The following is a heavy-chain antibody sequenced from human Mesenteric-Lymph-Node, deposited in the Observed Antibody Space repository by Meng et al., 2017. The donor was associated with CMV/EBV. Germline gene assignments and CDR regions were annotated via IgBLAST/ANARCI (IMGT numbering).Heavy chain of an antibody. CDR3: AGGIAAAGSRWFDP. CDR1: GGTFSSYT. Sequence: QVKLVQSGAEVKKPGSSVKVPCKASGGTFSSYTISWVRQAPGQGLEWMGRIIPILGIANYAQKFQGRVTITADKSTSTAYMELSSLRSEDTAVYYCAGGIAAAGSRWFDPWGQGTLVTVSS. V-gene: IGHV1-69*02. CDR2: IIPILGIA. D-gene: IGHD6-13*01. J-gene: IGHJ5*02.